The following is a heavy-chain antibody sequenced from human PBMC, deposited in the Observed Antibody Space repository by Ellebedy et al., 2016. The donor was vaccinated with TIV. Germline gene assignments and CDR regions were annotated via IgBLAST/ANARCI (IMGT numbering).Heavy chain of an antibody. CDR2: ISTGSRNI. Sequence: GGSLRLSCEASGFTFSNSNLNWVRQAPGKGLEWVSYISTGSRNIYYADSVKGRFTISRDNAKNLLYLHMNSLRDEDTAVYYCARDGAYNYDTYWYFDLWGRGTLVTVSS. V-gene: IGHV3-48*02. CDR1: GFTFSNSN. J-gene: IGHJ2*01. D-gene: IGHD5-18*01. CDR3: ARDGAYNYDTYWYFDL.